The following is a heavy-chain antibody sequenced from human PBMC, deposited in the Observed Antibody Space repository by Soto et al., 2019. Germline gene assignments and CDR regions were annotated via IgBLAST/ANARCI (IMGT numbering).Heavy chain of an antibody. D-gene: IGHD2-21*01. J-gene: IGHJ6*02. CDR3: ARDKSIFYGMDD. CDR2: ISSSGTII. Sequence: GGSLRLSCAASGFTFSDYYISWIRQAPGKGLEWVSYISSSGTIIYHADAVKGRFTISRDNAKNSLYLQMHSLRAEDTAVYYCARDKSIFYGMDDWGQGTPVTVSS. V-gene: IGHV3-11*01. CDR1: GFTFSDYY.